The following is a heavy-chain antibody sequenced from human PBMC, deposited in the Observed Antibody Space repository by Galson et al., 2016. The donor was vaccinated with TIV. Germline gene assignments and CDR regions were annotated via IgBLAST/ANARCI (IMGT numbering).Heavy chain of an antibody. V-gene: IGHV2-70*04. CDR2: IDWNDDN. CDR3: AQINYRFAPDV. CDR1: GFSLSTNGVR. D-gene: IGHD4-11*01. Sequence: PALVKPTQTLTLTCTFSGFSLSTNGVRQSWLRQPPGKALEWLARIDWNDDNFYSTSLKTRLTVSKDTSKNQVVLTMTNMDPVDTATYYCAQINYRFAPDVWGKGTTVIVSS. J-gene: IGHJ6*04.